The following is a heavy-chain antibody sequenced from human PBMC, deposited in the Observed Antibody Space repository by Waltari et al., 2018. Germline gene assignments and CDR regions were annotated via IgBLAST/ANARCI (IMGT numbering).Heavy chain of an antibody. Sequence: QITLKESGPTLVKPTQTLTLTCTFSGFSLSTSGVGVGWIRQPPGKALEWLALIYWNDDKRYSPSLKSRLTITKDTSKNQVVLTMTNMDPVDTATYYCARQEVPGYCSGGSCYARLFDYWGQGTLVTVSS. D-gene: IGHD2-15*01. CDR3: ARQEVPGYCSGGSCYARLFDY. CDR1: GFSLSTSGVG. CDR2: IYWNDDK. V-gene: IGHV2-5*01. J-gene: IGHJ4*02.